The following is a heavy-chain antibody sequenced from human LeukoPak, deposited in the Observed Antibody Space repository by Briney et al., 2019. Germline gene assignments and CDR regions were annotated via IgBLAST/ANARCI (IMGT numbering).Heavy chain of an antibody. D-gene: IGHD6-13*01. V-gene: IGHV4-30-2*01. CDR2: IYHSGST. Sequence: SETLSLTCAVSGGSISSGGYSWSWIRQPPGKGLEWIGYIYHSGSTYYNPSLKSRVTISVDRSKNQFSLKLSSVTAADTAVYYCARDSSSSWYGGMDVWGQGTTVTVSS. J-gene: IGHJ6*02. CDR1: GGSISSGGYS. CDR3: ARDSSSSWYGGMDV.